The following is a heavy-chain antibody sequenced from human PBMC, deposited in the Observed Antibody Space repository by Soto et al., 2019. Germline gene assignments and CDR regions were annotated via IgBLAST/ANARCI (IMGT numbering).Heavy chain of an antibody. CDR3: AKGVPAATRYFQH. Sequence: VQLVEPGGGLVQPGGSLRLSCAASGFSFSSYWMHWVRHAPGKGLVWVSRINSDGSSATDADSVKGRFTISRDNAKNTLYLQMNSRTPEDTAVYYCAKGVPAATRYFQHWGQGTLFTVSS. J-gene: IGHJ1*01. CDR1: GFSFSSYW. CDR2: INSDGSSA. V-gene: IGHV3-74*01. D-gene: IGHD2-2*01.